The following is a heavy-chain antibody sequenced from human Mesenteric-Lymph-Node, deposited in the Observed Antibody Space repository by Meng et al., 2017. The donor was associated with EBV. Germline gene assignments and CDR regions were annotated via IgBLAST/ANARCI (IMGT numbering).Heavy chain of an antibody. J-gene: IGHJ4*02. CDR3: ARGDAGSDRNYFDY. CDR2: MNPNSGGT. CDR1: GYTFPGYY. V-gene: IGHV1-2*04. Sequence: GAEVKKPGASVKVSCEASGYTFPGYYIHWVRQAPGQGLEWMGWMNPNSGGTNYAQNFQGSVTMTRDTSISTAYMELTRLTSDDTAVYFCARGDAGSDRNYFDYWGQGTLVTVSS. D-gene: IGHD1-26*01.